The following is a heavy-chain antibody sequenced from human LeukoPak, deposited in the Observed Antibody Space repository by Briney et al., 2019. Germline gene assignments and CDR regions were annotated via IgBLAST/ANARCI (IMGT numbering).Heavy chain of an antibody. CDR1: GFSFWSYA. V-gene: IGHV3-23*01. J-gene: IGHJ4*02. CDR2: ISGSGDYT. CDR3: AKGQDYGDYVEADY. Sequence: GGSLRLSCAASGFSFWSYAMTWVRQAPGKGLEWVSAISGSGDYTYYADSVKGRFTISRDNSKNTLYLQMNSLRAEDTAVYYCAKGQDYGDYVEADYWGQGTLVTVSS. D-gene: IGHD4-17*01.